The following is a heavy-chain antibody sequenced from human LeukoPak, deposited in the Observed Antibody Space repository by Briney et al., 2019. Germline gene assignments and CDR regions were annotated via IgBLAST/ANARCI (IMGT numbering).Heavy chain of an antibody. J-gene: IGHJ4*02. CDR3: ARGRRGYSFRTPLFDY. Sequence: GSLRLSCAASGFTFSSYWMSWVRQAPGKGLEWVANIKQDGSEKYYVDSVKGRFTISRDNAKNSLYLQMNSLKAEDTAVYYCARGRRGYSFRTPLFDYWGQGTLVTVSS. D-gene: IGHD5-18*01. CDR2: IKQDGSEK. CDR1: GFTFSSYW. V-gene: IGHV3-7*03.